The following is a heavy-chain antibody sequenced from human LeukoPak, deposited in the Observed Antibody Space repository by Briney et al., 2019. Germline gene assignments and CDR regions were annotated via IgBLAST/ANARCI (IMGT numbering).Heavy chain of an antibody. CDR2: MYNSGST. D-gene: IGHD1-1*01. V-gene: IGHV4-39*01. CDR3: ARHPTLTSGGNVDF. Sequence: SETLSLTCTVSGGSISRSSYYWGWIRQPPGKGLKWIGSMYNSGSTYYNPSLQSRVTISVDTSKNQFSLKLSSVTAADTAVYFCARHPTLTSGGNVDFWGQGTLVTVSS. CDR1: GGSISRSSYY. J-gene: IGHJ4*02.